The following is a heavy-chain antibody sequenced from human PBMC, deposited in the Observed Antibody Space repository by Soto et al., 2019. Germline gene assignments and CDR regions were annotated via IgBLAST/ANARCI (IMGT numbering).Heavy chain of an antibody. CDR1: GFTFSSHW. V-gene: IGHV3-74*01. CDR3: TRDRTTVTLFDY. Sequence: EVQLVESGGGLVQPGGSLRLSCAAYGFTFSSHWMHWVRQAPGKGLVWVSRIHSDGSITGYADSVKGRFTVSRDNAKNTLYLQMNSLRAEDTAVYYCTRDRTTVTLFDYWGQGTLVTVSS. CDR2: IHSDGSIT. D-gene: IGHD4-17*01. J-gene: IGHJ4*02.